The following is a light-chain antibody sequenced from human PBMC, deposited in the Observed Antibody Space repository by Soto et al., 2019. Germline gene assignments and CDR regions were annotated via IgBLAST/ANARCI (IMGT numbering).Light chain of an antibody. CDR3: QQYGSSLIT. CDR2: GAS. Sequence: EIVMTQSPATLSVSPGERATLSCRASQSVSTNLAWYQQKPGQAPRLLMYGASTRATGMPASFSGSGSGTGFTLTISRLEPEDFAVYYCQQYGSSLITFGQGTRLEI. J-gene: IGKJ5*01. V-gene: IGKV3-15*01. CDR1: QSVSTN.